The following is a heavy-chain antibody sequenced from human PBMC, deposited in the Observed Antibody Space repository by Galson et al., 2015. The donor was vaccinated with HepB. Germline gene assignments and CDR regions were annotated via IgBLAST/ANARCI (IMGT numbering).Heavy chain of an antibody. CDR2: INSDGSST. V-gene: IGHV3-74*01. CDR3: AKDRHPYSYGMDV. J-gene: IGHJ6*02. Sequence: SLRLSCAASGFTFSSYWMHWVRQAPGKGLVWVSRINSDGSSTRYADSVKGRFTISRDNAKNMLYLQMNSLRAEDTAVYYCAKDRHPYSYGMDVWGQGTTVTVSS. D-gene: IGHD4-11*01. CDR1: GFTFSSYW.